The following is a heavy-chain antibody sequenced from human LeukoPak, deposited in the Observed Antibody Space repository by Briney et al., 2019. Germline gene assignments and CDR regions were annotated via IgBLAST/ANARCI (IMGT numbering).Heavy chain of an antibody. D-gene: IGHD2-2*01. CDR3: ARERDDIVVVPAGEDWFDP. CDR2: IYTSGST. CDR1: GGSISSGSYY. J-gene: IGHJ5*02. V-gene: IGHV4-61*02. Sequence: SETLSLTCTVSGGSISSGSYYWSWIRQPAGKGLEWTGRIYTSGSTNYNPSLKSRVTISVDTSKNQFSLKLSSVTAADTAVYYCARERDDIVVVPAGEDWFDPWGQGTLVTVSS.